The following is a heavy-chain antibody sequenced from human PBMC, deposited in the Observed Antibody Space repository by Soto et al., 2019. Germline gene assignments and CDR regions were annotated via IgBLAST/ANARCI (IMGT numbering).Heavy chain of an antibody. D-gene: IGHD3-10*01. CDR2: ISSSANNV. J-gene: IGHJ3*02. CDR3: ARAVVREVIAHGAFDI. CDR1: GFPFSTFA. Sequence: EELLLESGGGLAQPGGSLRLSCAASGFPFSTFAMTWVRQAPGKGLEWVSTISSSANNVYYADSVQGRFTISRNNSKNTLYLQASSLRVEDTAVYYCARAVVREVIAHGAFDIWGQGTMVTVSA. V-gene: IGHV3-23*01.